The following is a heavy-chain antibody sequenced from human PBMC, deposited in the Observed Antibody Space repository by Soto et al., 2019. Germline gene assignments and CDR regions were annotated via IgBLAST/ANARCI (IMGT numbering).Heavy chain of an antibody. V-gene: IGHV3-23*01. CDR3: ARDMGVTTI. D-gene: IGHD4-17*01. CDR2: ISGGGGTT. J-gene: IGHJ3*02. CDR1: GFTFSSYA. Sequence: SLRLSCAASGFTFSSYAMSWVRQAPGKGLEWVAAISGGGGTTYYADSVKGRFTISRDNSKNTLYLQMNSLRAEDTAVYYCARDMGVTTIWGQGTMVTVSS.